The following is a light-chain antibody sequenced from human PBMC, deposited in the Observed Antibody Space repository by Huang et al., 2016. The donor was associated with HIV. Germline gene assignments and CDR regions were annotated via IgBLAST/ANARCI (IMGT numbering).Light chain of an antibody. J-gene: IGKJ1*01. CDR3: HQYTKWPSWT. Sequence: EIVMTQSPGTLTVSPGERATLSCRASQSVSSNLAWYKQKPGQTPRLLIYAASTRATGIPARFSGSGSGTEFTLTISSLQSEDFGVYYCHQYTKWPSWTFGQGTKVEIK. CDR1: QSVSSN. CDR2: AAS. V-gene: IGKV3-15*01.